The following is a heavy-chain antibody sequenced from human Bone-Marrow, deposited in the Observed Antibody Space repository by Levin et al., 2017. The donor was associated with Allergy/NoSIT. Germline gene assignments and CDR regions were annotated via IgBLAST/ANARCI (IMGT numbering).Heavy chain of an antibody. Sequence: RGESLKISCQASGYTFTSYWIGWVRQMPGKGLEWMGIVLPADSDTRYNPSFQGQVNISADKSINTAYLQWSSLKASDTAIYFCARHLDYGADYYFYGLDVWGQGTSISGSS. D-gene: IGHD4-17*01. J-gene: IGHJ6*02. CDR2: VLPADSDT. CDR3: ARHLDYGADYYFYGLDV. CDR1: GYTFTSYW. V-gene: IGHV5-51*01.